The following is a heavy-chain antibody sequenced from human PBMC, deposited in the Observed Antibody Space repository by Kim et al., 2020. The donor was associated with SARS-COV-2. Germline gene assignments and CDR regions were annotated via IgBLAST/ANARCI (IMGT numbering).Heavy chain of an antibody. CDR3: AGGFGRVTDP. CDR1: GFTFRNYW. J-gene: IGHJ5*02. V-gene: IGHV3-7*05. D-gene: IGHD4-4*01. CDR2: IKKDGSEK. Sequence: GGSLRLSCVASGFTFRNYWMNWVRQAPGKGLVWVANIKKDGSEKNYVDSMKGRLTISRDNAKNSLFLQMNNLRADDTAVYYCAGGFGRVTDPWGQGTLVTVSS.